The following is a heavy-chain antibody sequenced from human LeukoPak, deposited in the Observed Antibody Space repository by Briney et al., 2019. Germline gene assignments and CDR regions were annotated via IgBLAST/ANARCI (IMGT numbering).Heavy chain of an antibody. D-gene: IGHD3-10*01. CDR2: IIPIFGTA. CDR3: ASPSYYYGSGSYYEGPPFYYYYYGMDV. V-gene: IGHV1-69*13. CDR1: GGTFSSYA. J-gene: IGHJ6*02. Sequence: SVKVSCKASGGTFSSYAISWVRQAPGQGLEWMGGIIPIFGTANYAQKFQGRVTITADESTSTAYMELSSLRSEDTAVYYCASPSYYYGSGSYYEGPPFYYYYYGMDVWGQGTTVTVSS.